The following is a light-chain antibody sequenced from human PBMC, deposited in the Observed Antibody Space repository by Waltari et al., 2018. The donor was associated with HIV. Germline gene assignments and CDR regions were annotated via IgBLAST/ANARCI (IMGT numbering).Light chain of an antibody. CDR1: QDISNH. CDR2: DAS. CDR3: QQYDNLPPYT. J-gene: IGKJ2*01. V-gene: IGKV1-33*01. Sequence: DIQMTQSPSSLSASVGDRVTITCQASQDISNHLNWYQQKPGKAPKFLIYDASNLETGFPSRFSGSGSGTDFTLTISSLQPEDIATYYCQQYDNLPPYTFGQGTKLEIK.